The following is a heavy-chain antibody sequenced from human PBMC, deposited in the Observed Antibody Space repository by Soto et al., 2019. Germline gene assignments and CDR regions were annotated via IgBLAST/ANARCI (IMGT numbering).Heavy chain of an antibody. Sequence: GASVKVSCKASGYTFTSYYMHWVRQAPGQGLDWMGIINPSGGSTSYAQKFQGRVTMTRDTSTSTVYMELSSLRSEDTAVYYCARSLITGTPSNYYYYYMDVWGKGTTVTVSS. CDR2: INPSGGST. CDR3: ARSLITGTPSNYYYYYMDV. D-gene: IGHD1-20*01. J-gene: IGHJ6*03. V-gene: IGHV1-46*03. CDR1: GYTFTSYY.